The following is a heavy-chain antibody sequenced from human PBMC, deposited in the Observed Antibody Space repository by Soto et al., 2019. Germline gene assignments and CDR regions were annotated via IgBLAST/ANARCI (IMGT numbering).Heavy chain of an antibody. J-gene: IGHJ5*02. CDR3: ARIPTLWFGERFDP. V-gene: IGHV4-34*01. CDR2: INHSGST. CDR1: GFTFSSYG. Sequence: LRLSCAASGFTFSSYGIHWVVQAPGKGLEWIGEINHSGSTNYNPSLKSRVTISVDTSKNQFSLKLSSVTAADTAVYYCARIPTLWFGERFDPWGQGTLVTVSS. D-gene: IGHD3-10*01.